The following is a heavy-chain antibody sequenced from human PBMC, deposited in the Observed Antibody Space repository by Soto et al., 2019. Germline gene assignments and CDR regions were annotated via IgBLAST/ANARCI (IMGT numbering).Heavy chain of an antibody. CDR1: GGSINSGGYC. CDR2: NSYGGST. V-gene: IGHV4-31*03. Sequence: QVQLQESGPGLVKPSQTLSLTCTVSGGSINSGGYCWSWIRQHPGKGLDWIGCNSYGGSTSSNPSLHSRVTVSVDPSKNQFSLKLTPVTAADTAVYYGTRGILVWGQGALITVSS. CDR3: TRGILV. J-gene: IGHJ4*02. D-gene: IGHD5-18*01.